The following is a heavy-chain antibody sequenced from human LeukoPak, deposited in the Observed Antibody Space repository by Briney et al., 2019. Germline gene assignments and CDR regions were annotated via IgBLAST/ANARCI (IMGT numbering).Heavy chain of an antibody. V-gene: IGHV4-31*03. CDR2: IYYSGST. Sequence: SETLSLTCTVSGGSISSGGNYWSWIRQHPGKGLEWIGYIYYSGSTYYNPSLKSRVTISVDTSKNQFSLKLSSVTAADTAVYYCARGGTQLWLDYWGQGTLVTVSS. J-gene: IGHJ4*02. CDR1: GGSISSGGNY. D-gene: IGHD5-18*01. CDR3: ARGGTQLWLDY.